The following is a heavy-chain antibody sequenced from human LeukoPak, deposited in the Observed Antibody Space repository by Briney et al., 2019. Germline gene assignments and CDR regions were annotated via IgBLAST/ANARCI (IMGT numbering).Heavy chain of an antibody. V-gene: IGHV3-33*01. CDR3: ARDLGQWLTLYYYYYGMDV. Sequence: GGSLRLSCAASGFTFSSYGMHWVRQAPGKGLEWVAVIWYDGSNKYYADSAKGRFTISRDNSKNTLYLQMNSLRAEDTAVYYCARDLGQWLTLYYYYYGMDVWGQGTTVTVSS. CDR1: GFTFSSYG. J-gene: IGHJ6*02. CDR2: IWYDGSNK. D-gene: IGHD6-19*01.